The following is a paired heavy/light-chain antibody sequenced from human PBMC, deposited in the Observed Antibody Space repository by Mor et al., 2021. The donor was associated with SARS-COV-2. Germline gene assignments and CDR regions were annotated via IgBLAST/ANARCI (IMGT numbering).Heavy chain of an antibody. CDR1: GFTFSSYA. J-gene: IGHJ6*02. CDR3: ARSPYDSSGYRATYYSYGMDV. D-gene: IGHD3-22*01. V-gene: IGHV3-30*01. CDR2: ISYDGSKK. Sequence: QVQLVESGGGVVQPGRSLRLSCAASGFTFSSYAMHWVRQAPGKGLEWVAVISYDGSKKYYADSVKGRFTMSRDNSKNTLYLQLNSLRAEDTAVYYCARSPYDSSGYRATYYSYGMDVWGQGTTVTVSS.
Light chain of an antibody. CDR2: STN. J-gene: IGLJ3*02. CDR3: VLYMGSGISV. Sequence: QTVVTQEPSFSVSPGGTVTLTCGLSSGSVSSSYNPSWYQQTPGQAPRTLIYSTNTRSSGVPDRFSGSILGNKAALTITGAQADDESDYYCVLYMGSGISVFGGGTKLTVL. CDR1: SGSVSSSYN. V-gene: IGLV8-61*01.